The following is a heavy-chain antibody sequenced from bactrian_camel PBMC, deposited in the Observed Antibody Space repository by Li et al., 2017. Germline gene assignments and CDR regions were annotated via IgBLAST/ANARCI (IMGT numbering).Heavy chain of an antibody. J-gene: IGHJ4*01. D-gene: IGHD2*01. CDR3: AAESVHDSGGYYCTYEYKY. CDR2: INSGGTMT. Sequence: QLVESGGGLVQPGGSLRLSRAASGFTFSSFSMNWVRQAPGKGLEWVSGINSGGTMTYYADSVKGRFAISRDNAKNTLYLQMNSLKPEDTAMYYCAAESVHDSGGYYCTYEYKYWGQGTQVTVS. CDR1: GFTFSSFS. V-gene: IGHV3S25*01.